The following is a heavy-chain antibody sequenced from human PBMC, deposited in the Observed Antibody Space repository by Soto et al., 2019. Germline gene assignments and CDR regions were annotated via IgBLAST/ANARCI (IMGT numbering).Heavy chain of an antibody. D-gene: IGHD6-19*01. CDR2: ISGSGGST. CDR1: GFTFSSYA. V-gene: IGHV3-23*01. CDR3: AKDAGPQYSSGWYQSSLFDY. J-gene: IGHJ4*02. Sequence: GGSLRLSCAASGFTFSSYAMSWVRQAPGKGLEWVSAISGSGGSTYYADSVKGRFTISRDNSKNTLYLQMNSLRAEDTAVYYCAKDAGPQYSSGWYQSSLFDYWGQGTLVTVSS.